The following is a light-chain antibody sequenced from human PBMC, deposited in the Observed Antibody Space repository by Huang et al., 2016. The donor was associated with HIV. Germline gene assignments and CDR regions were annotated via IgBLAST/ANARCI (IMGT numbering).Light chain of an antibody. Sequence: DIQMTQSPSSLSASVGDRVTITCRASQSISSYLNWYQLKPGKAPKRLIYATSTLQSGVPSRFRGSGSGTDFTLTIRSLQPEDFATYYCQQSYSTPRTFGQGTKVEIK. J-gene: IGKJ1*01. CDR3: QQSYSTPRT. CDR2: ATS. V-gene: IGKV1-39*01. CDR1: QSISSY.